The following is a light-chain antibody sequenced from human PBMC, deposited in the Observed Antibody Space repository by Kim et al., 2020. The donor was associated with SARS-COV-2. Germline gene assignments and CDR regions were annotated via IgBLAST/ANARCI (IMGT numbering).Light chain of an antibody. CDR3: QSYDSSLSGSV. CDR1: TSNVGAGYD. Sequence: QGVTISCTGSTSNVGAGYDVHWYQQLPGAAPKLLIYGNNNRPSGVPDRFSGSKSGTTASLAISGLQADDEGDYYCQSYDSSLSGSVFGGGTKLTVL. J-gene: IGLJ2*01. V-gene: IGLV1-40*01. CDR2: GNN.